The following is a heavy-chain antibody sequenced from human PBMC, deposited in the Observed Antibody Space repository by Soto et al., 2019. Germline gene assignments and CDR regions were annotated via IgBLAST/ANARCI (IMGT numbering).Heavy chain of an antibody. CDR3: AREADYYDSSGYWPDY. D-gene: IGHD3-22*01. V-gene: IGHV1-18*01. CDR1: GYTFTTYG. CDR2: ISAYNGER. J-gene: IGHJ4*02. Sequence: ASVKVSCKASGYTFTTYGISWVRQAPGQGLEWVGWISAYNGEREYAQKFQCRGTITADESTSTAYMELSSLRSEDTAVYYCAREADYYDSSGYWPDYWGQGTLVTVSS.